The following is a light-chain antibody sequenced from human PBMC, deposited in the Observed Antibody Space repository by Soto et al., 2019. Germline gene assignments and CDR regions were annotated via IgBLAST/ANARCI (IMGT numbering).Light chain of an antibody. CDR3: AVWDDSLSGRL. V-gene: IGLV1-47*01. CDR2: RNN. Sequence: QTVVTQPPSASGTPGQRVTISCSGSSSNIGSNYVYWYQQLPGTAPKLLIYRNNQRPSGVPDRFSGSKSGTSASLAISGLRSEDEADYCCAVWDDSLSGRLFGGGTKVTVL. CDR1: SSNIGSNY. J-gene: IGLJ3*02.